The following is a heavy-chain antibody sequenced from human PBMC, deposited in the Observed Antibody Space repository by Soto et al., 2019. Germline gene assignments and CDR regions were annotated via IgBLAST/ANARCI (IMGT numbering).Heavy chain of an antibody. CDR2: IIPIFGTA. D-gene: IGHD3-22*01. V-gene: IGHV1-69*06. Sequence: QVQLVQSGAEVKKPGSSVKVSCKASGGTFSSYAISWVRQAPGQGLEWMGGIIPIFGTANYAQKCQGRVTITADKSTSTAYMELSSLRSEDTAVYYCARFAYDSSGYPTWYFDLWGRGTLVTFSS. CDR1: GGTFSSYA. J-gene: IGHJ2*01. CDR3: ARFAYDSSGYPTWYFDL.